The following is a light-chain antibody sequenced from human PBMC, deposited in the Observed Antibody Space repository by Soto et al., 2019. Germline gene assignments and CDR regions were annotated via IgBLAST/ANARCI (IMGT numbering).Light chain of an antibody. CDR3: SSHAGNNNYV. Sequence: QSARAQPPSASGSPGQSVAISCTGTSSDVGGQNYVSWYQQHPGKAPKLIIYAVTERPSGVPDRFSGSKSGNTASLTVSGLQTEDEADYYCSSHAGNNNYVFGTGTKVTVL. J-gene: IGLJ1*01. V-gene: IGLV2-8*01. CDR2: AVT. CDR1: SSDVGGQNY.